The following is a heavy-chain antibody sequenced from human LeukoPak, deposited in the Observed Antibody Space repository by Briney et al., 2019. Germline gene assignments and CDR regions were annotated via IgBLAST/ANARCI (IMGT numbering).Heavy chain of an antibody. Sequence: GGSLRLSCAASGFTVSNNYMSWVRQAPGKGLEWVSLIYGGGTTYYADSVKSRFTISSDSSKNTLYLQMNSLRAEDTAVYYCARAPNYGDYGGQWGRGTLVTVSS. CDR3: ARAPNYGDYGGQ. D-gene: IGHD4-17*01. CDR1: GFTVSNNY. V-gene: IGHV3-53*01. J-gene: IGHJ4*02. CDR2: IYGGGTT.